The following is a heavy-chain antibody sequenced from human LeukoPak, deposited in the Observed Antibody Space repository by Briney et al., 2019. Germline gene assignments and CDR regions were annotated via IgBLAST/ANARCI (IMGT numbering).Heavy chain of an antibody. J-gene: IGHJ4*02. CDR3: AKGLTGYSYGLSDY. V-gene: IGHV3-23*01. Sequence: AGGSLRLSCAASGFTFSSYAMSWVRQAPGKGLEWVSAISGSGGSTYYADSVKGRFTISRDNSKNTLYLQMNSLRAEDTAVYYCAKGLTGYSYGLSDYWGQGTLVTVSS. CDR1: GFTFSSYA. CDR2: ISGSGGST. D-gene: IGHD5-18*01.